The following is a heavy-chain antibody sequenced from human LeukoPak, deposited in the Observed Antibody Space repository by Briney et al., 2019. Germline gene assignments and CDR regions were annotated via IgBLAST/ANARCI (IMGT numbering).Heavy chain of an antibody. CDR2: IYTSGST. V-gene: IGHV4-61*02. CDR3: ARGLNSSGYYYVSFFFDY. CDR1: GGSISSGSYY. J-gene: IGHJ4*02. Sequence: PSQTLSLTCTVSGGSISSGSYYWSWIRQPAGKGLEWIGRIYTSGSTNYNPSLKSRVTISVDTSKNQFSLKLSSVTAADTAVYYCARGLNSSGYYYVSFFFDYWGQGTLVTVSS. D-gene: IGHD3-22*01.